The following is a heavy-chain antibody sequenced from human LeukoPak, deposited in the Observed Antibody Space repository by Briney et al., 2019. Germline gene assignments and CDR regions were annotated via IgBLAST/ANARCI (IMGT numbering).Heavy chain of an antibody. Sequence: GGSLRLSCAASGFTFSSSAMHWVRLAPDKGLEWVAVISYDGSNKYYADSVKGRFTISRDNSKNTLYLQMNSLRADDTAVYYCARDRDSSGWYEWFVYWGQGSLVTVSS. CDR2: ISYDGSNK. CDR3: ARDRDSSGWYEWFVY. CDR1: GFTFSSSA. D-gene: IGHD6-19*01. V-gene: IGHV3-30-3*01. J-gene: IGHJ4*02.